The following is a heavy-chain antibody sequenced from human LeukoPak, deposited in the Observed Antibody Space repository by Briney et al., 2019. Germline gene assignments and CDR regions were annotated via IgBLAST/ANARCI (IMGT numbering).Heavy chain of an antibody. V-gene: IGHV1-2*06. D-gene: IGHD5-18*01. Sequence: EASVKVSCKASGCTFTGYYMHWVRQAPGQGLEWMGRINPNSGGTNYAQKFQGRVTMTRDTSISTAYMELSRLRSDDTALYHCARVGYSSLAFDIWGQKTMVTVSS. CDR1: GCTFTGYY. CDR2: INPNSGGT. J-gene: IGHJ3*02. CDR3: ARVGYSSLAFDI.